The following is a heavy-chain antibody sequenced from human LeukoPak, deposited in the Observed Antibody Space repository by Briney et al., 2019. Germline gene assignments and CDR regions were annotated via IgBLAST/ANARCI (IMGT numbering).Heavy chain of an antibody. CDR2: IIPIFGTA. D-gene: IGHD3-16*01. V-gene: IGHV1-69*06. CDR3: ASRGGTWTEFDY. CDR1: EGTCSSYA. Sequence: SVKVSCKASEGTCSSYAISWVRQAPGQGLEWMGGIIPIFGTANYAQKFQGRVTITADKSTSTAYMELSSLRSEDTAVYYCASRGGTWTEFDYWGQGTLVTVSS. J-gene: IGHJ4*02.